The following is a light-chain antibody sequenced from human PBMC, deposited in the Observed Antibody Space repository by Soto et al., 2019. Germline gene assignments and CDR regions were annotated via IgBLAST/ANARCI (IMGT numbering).Light chain of an antibody. V-gene: IGKV1-39*01. J-gene: IGKJ1*01. CDR2: AAS. CDR3: QQSYSSPPT. Sequence: DIQMTQSPSSLSASVEARCIITCRARQSISNHLNWYQQKPGKAPKLLXFAASSLQSGVPSRFSGSRSGPDFTLTISSLQPEDFATYYCQQSYSSPPTFGQGTKVDIK. CDR1: QSISNH.